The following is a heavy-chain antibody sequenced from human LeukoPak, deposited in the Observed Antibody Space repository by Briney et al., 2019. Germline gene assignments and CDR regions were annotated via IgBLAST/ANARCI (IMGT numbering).Heavy chain of an antibody. J-gene: IGHJ4*02. CDR3: AKDYYGSGTLYYFDY. CDR2: ISSDGGDK. D-gene: IGHD3-10*01. V-gene: IGHV3-30*18. CDR1: GFTFRNYG. Sequence: GGSLRLSCAASGFTFRNYGMHWVRQAPGKGLEWVAVISSDGGDKYYADSVKGRFTISRDNSKNTLYLQMSSLRAEDTAVYYCAKDYYGSGTLYYFDYWGQGTLVTVSS.